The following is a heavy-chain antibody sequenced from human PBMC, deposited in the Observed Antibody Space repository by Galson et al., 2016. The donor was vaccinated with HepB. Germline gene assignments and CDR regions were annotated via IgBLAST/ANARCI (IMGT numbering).Heavy chain of an antibody. Sequence: SVKVSCKASGYTFTTFAINWVRQAPGQGLEWMGWISPYNGDTKYAQKLQDRITMTTDTSTSTAFMELRSLRYDDTAVYYCARFVGGTIAVAAPRGWFDPWGQGTLVTVSS. CDR3: ARFVGGTIAVAAPRGWFDP. CDR1: GYTFTTFA. V-gene: IGHV1-18*01. D-gene: IGHD6-19*01. CDR2: ISPYNGDT. J-gene: IGHJ5*01.